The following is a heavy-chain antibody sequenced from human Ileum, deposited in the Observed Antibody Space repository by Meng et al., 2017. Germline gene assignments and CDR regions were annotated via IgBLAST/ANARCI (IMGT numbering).Heavy chain of an antibody. J-gene: IGHJ1*01. CDR1: GFTLTDHW. CDR2: INPDGSDP. CDR3: TNDRLNH. D-gene: IGHD1-1*01. Sequence: EGQVWESGGGLRPPGGSLSLSCAASGFTLTDHWMHWVRQGPGKGLVWVSRINPDGSDPTYADSVKGRFTISRDNAKNTVYLQMNSLRAEDTALYYCTNDRLNHWGQGALVTVSS. V-gene: IGHV3-74*01.